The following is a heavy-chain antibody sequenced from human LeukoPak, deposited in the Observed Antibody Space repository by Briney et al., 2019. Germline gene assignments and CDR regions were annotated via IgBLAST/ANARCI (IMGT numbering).Heavy chain of an antibody. V-gene: IGHV4-30-2*01. CDR1: GGSISSGGYS. D-gene: IGHD3-16*01. Sequence: SETLSLTCAVSGGSISSGGYSWSWIRQPPGKGLEWIGYIYHSGSTYYNPSLKSRVTISVDRSKNQFSLKLSSVNAADTAVYYCARALMRSAFDIWGQGTMVTVSS. J-gene: IGHJ3*02. CDR3: ARALMRSAFDI. CDR2: IYHSGST.